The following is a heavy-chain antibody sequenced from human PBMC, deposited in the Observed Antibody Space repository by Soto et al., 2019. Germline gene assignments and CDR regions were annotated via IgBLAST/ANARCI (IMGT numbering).Heavy chain of an antibody. Sequence: ASVKVSCKASGYTFTGYYMHWVRQAPGQGLEWMGWINPNSGGTNYAQKFQGWVTMTRDTSISTAYMELSRLRSDDTAVYYCARVSGSNPYYYGMDVWGQGTTVTVS. CDR2: INPNSGGT. V-gene: IGHV1-2*04. J-gene: IGHJ6*02. D-gene: IGHD2-2*01. CDR1: GYTFTGYY. CDR3: ARVSGSNPYYYGMDV.